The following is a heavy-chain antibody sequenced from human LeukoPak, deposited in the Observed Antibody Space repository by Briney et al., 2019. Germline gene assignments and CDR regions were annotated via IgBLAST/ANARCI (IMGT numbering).Heavy chain of an antibody. V-gene: IGHV1-2*02. Sequence: GASVKVSCKASGYTFTGYYMHWVRQAPGQGLEWMGWINPNSGGTNYAQKFQGRVTMTTDTSTSTAYMELRSLRSDDTAVYYCARFIWYSSGWHDYWGQGTLVTVSS. CDR1: GYTFTGYY. CDR2: INPNSGGT. D-gene: IGHD6-19*01. J-gene: IGHJ4*02. CDR3: ARFIWYSSGWHDY.